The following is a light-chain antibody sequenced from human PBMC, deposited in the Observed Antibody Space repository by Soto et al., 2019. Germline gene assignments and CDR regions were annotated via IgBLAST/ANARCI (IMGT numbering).Light chain of an antibody. V-gene: IGKV1-8*01. J-gene: IGKJ3*01. CDR1: QGISSY. CDR2: AAS. CDR3: QQYYSYPRT. Sequence: AIRMTQSPSSFSASTGDRVTITCRASQGISSYLAWYQQKPGKAPKLLIYAASTLQSGVPSRFSGSGSGTDFTLTISCLQSEDFATYSCQQYYSYPRTFGPGTKVDIK.